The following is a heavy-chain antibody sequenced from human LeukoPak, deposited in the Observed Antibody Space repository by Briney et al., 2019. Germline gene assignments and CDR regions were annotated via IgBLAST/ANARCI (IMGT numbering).Heavy chain of an antibody. CDR1: GFMFDDYA. D-gene: IGHD2-21*01. Sequence: GESLKISCAASGFMFDDYAMHWVRQVPGRGLEWVSLISGDAVSSFYTDSVKGRFTMSRDNAKNTLYLQMNSLRAEDTAVYYCARGGFGIVVVSAIDYWGQGTLVTVSS. V-gene: IGHV3-43*02. J-gene: IGHJ4*02. CDR3: ARGGFGIVVVSAIDY. CDR2: ISGDAVSS.